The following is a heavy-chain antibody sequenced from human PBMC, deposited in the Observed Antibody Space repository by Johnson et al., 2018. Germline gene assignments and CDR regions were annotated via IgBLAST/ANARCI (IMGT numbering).Heavy chain of an antibody. D-gene: IGHD2-21*01. CDR2: ISSSSSYI. J-gene: IGHJ3*02. CDR1: GFTFSSYS. V-gene: IGHV3-21*01. CDR3: ARDLIVVVRFGAFDI. Sequence: QLVESGGGLVKPGGSLRLSCAASGFTFSSYSMNWVRQAPGKGLEWVSSISSSSSYIYYADSVKGRFTISRDNAKNSLYLQMNSLRAENTAVYYCARDLIVVVRFGAFDIWGQGTMVTVSS.